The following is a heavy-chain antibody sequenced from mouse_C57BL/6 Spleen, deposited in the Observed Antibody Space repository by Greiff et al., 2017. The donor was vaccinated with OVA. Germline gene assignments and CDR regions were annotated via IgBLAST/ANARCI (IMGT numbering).Heavy chain of an antibody. J-gene: IGHJ1*03. CDR2: INYDGSST. Sequence: EVKLVESEGGLVQPGRSMKLSCTASGFTFSDYYMAWVRQVPEKGLEWVANINYDGSSTYYLDSLKSRFIISRDNAKNILYLQMSSLKSEDTATYYCAREVLGQYFDVWGTGTTVTVSS. V-gene: IGHV5-16*01. CDR1: GFTFSDYY. CDR3: AREVLGQYFDV. D-gene: IGHD4-1*01.